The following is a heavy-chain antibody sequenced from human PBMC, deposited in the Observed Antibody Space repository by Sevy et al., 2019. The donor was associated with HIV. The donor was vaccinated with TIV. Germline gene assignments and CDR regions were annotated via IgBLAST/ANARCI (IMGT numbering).Heavy chain of an antibody. Sequence: SETLSLTCTVSGGSISSYYWSWIRQPPGKGLEWIGYIYYSGSTNYNPSLKSRVTISVDTSKNQFSLKLSSVTAADTAVYYWARESHGYGDTDYYYMDVWGKGTTVTVSS. CDR2: IYYSGST. J-gene: IGHJ6*03. D-gene: IGHD4-17*01. V-gene: IGHV4-59*01. CDR3: ARESHGYGDTDYYYMDV. CDR1: GGSISSYY.